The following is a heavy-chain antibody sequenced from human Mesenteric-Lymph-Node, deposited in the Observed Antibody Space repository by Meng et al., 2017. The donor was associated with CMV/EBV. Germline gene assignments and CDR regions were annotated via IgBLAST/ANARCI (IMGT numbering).Heavy chain of an antibody. V-gene: IGHV1-18*01. D-gene: IGHD6-6*01. Sequence: ASVKVSCKASGYTFTSYGISWVRQAPGQGLEWMGWISAYNGNTNYAQKLQGRVTMTTDTSTSTAYMELRSLRSDDTAVYYCAGAWQLVYPLDYWGQGTLVTVSS. CDR3: AGAWQLVYPLDY. CDR1: GYTFTSYG. CDR2: ISAYNGNT. J-gene: IGHJ4*02.